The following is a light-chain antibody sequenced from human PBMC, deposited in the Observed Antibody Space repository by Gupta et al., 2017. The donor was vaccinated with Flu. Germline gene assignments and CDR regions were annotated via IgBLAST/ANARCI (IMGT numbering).Light chain of an antibody. CDR2: EVS. CDR3: SSYTSSDTFV. V-gene: IGLV2-18*02. Sequence: SALTQPPLFSGSPGPSVTISCTGTSSDVGTYNRVSCYHQSPGTAPKLMIYEVSNRPSGVPDRFSGSKSGNTASLTISGLQGEDEADYYCSSYTSSDTFVFGTGTKVTVL. CDR1: SSDVGTYNR. J-gene: IGLJ1*01.